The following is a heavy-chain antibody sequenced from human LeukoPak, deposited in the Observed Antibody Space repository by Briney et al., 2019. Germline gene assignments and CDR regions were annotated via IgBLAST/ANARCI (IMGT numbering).Heavy chain of an antibody. CDR2: INPDGSGK. Sequence: GGSLRLSCEASGFTLSTYWMNWVRQVPGKGLDWVANINPDGSGKGYVDSVKGRFTIARDNADNSLSLQMNSLRAEDTAVYYCASWGAGGNSWGQGTLVTVSS. CDR1: GFTLSTYW. J-gene: IGHJ4*02. D-gene: IGHD3-16*01. V-gene: IGHV3-7*01. CDR3: ASWGAGGNS.